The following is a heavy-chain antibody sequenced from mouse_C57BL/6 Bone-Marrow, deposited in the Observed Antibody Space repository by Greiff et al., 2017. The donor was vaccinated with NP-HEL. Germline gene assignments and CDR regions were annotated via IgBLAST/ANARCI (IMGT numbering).Heavy chain of an antibody. CDR2: IDPSDSET. Sequence: VQLQQSGAELVRPGSSVKLSCKASGYTFTSYWMHWVKQRPIQGLEWIGNIDPSDSETNYNQKFKDKATLTVDKSSSTAYMQLSSLTSEDSAVYYCARGLGYGVYWYFDFWGTGTTVTVSA. CDR3: ARGLGYGVYWYFDF. CDR1: GYTFTSYW. D-gene: IGHD2-10*02. V-gene: IGHV1-52*01. J-gene: IGHJ1*03.